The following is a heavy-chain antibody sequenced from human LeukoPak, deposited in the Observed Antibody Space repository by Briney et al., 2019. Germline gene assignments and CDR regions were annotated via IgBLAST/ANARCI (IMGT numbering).Heavy chain of an antibody. Sequence: GSSVKVSCKASGGTFSTYAVNWVRQAPGQGLEWMGGITPLFGTANYAQKFQGRVTITTDESTSTAYMELSSLRSEDTAIYYCARVFARGGEISGSYYYYWGQGTLVTVSS. CDR2: ITPLFGTA. V-gene: IGHV1-69*05. J-gene: IGHJ4*02. D-gene: IGHD3-10*01. CDR3: ARVFARGGEISGSYYYY. CDR1: GGTFSTYA.